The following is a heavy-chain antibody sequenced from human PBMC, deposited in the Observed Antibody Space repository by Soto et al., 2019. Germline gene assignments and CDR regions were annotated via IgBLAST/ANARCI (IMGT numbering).Heavy chain of an antibody. CDR2: INPNSGGT. V-gene: IGHV1-2*04. CDR3: ARGSYLVVVAATTDLDD. CDR1: GYTFTGYY. D-gene: IGHD2-15*01. J-gene: IGHJ4*02. Sequence: ASVKVSCKASGYTFTGYYMHWVRQAPGQGLEWMGWINPNSGGTNYAQKFQGWVTMTRDTSISTAYMELSRLRSDDTAVYYCARGSYLVVVAATTDLDDWGQGTLVTVSS.